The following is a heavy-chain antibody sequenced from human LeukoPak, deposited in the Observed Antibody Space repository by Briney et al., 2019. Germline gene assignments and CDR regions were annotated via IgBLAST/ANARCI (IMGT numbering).Heavy chain of an antibody. CDR1: GFTFSSYG. CDR3: ARRITMIVVVNGDAFDI. V-gene: IGHV3-23*01. Sequence: PGGSLRLSCAASGFTFSSYGMSWVRQAPGKGLEWVSAISGSGGSTYYADSVKGRFTISRDNSKNAPYLQMNSLRAEDTAVYYCARRITMIVVVNGDAFDIWGQGTMVTVSP. D-gene: IGHD3-22*01. J-gene: IGHJ3*02. CDR2: ISGSGGST.